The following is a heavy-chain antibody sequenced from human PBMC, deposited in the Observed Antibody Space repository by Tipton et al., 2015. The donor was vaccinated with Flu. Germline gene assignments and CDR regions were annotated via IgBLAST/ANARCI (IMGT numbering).Heavy chain of an antibody. CDR1: GFTFSSHE. J-gene: IGHJ4*02. CDR3: ARGVTTVVNYYFDY. CDR2: ISSGSNRI. D-gene: IGHD4-17*01. Sequence: SLRLSCAASGFTFSSHEMTWVRQAPGKGLEWISYISSGSNRIHYADSVKGRFTISRDNAKNSLYLQMNSLRAEDTAVYFCARGVTTVVNYYFDYWGQGTLVTVSS. V-gene: IGHV3-48*03.